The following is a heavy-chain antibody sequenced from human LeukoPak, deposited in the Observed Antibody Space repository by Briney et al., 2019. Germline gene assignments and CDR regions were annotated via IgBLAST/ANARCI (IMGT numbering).Heavy chain of an antibody. V-gene: IGHV1-8*02. CDR2: MNPNSGNT. D-gene: IGHD3-10*01. Sequence: ASVKVSCKASGGTFSSYAISWVRQAPGQGLEWMGWMNPNSGNTGYAQKFQGRVTMTRNTSISTAYMELSSLRSEDTAVYYCARGERFGEFTHWGQGTLVTVSS. J-gene: IGHJ4*02. CDR3: ARGERFGEFTH. CDR1: GGTFSSYA.